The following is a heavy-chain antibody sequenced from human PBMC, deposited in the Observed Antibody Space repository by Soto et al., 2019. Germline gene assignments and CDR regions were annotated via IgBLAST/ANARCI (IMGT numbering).Heavy chain of an antibody. CDR3: ARDRVPRGDYYYYGMGV. Sequence: GGSLRLSCAASGFIFSSYSMNWVRRAPGKGLEWVSSISSSSSYIYYADSVKGRFTISRDNAKNSLYLQMNSLRVEDTAVYYCARDRVPRGDYYYYGMGVWGQGTTVTVSS. CDR2: ISSSSSYI. D-gene: IGHD3-10*01. CDR1: GFIFSSYS. V-gene: IGHV3-21*01. J-gene: IGHJ6*02.